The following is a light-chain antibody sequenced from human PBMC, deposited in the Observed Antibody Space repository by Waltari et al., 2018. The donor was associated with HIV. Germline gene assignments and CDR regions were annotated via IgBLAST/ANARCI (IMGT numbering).Light chain of an antibody. CDR1: NSTIGNNY. V-gene: IGLV1-47*01. J-gene: IGLJ3*02. CDR2: RNK. Sequence: QSLLTQPPSASGTPGQRVTIPCSGSNSTIGNNYVSWYQQFPELAPKPLIYRNKQRPSGVSDRFSGSKSGTSASLAISGLRSEDEADYYCAAWDDSLRGVFGGGTRLTVL. CDR3: AAWDDSLRGV.